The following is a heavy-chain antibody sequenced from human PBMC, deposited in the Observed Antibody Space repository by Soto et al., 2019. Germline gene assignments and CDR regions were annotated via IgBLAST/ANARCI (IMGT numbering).Heavy chain of an antibody. CDR2: INPSGGST. CDR1: GYTFTTYY. V-gene: IGHV1-46*01. D-gene: IGHD5-18*01. CDR3: ARRAYNYANMDV. Sequence: QVPLVQSGAEVKKPGASVKVSCETSGYTFTTYYMHCVRRAPGQGLEWMGMINPSGGSTSYAKKFQGRVTMTRDTSTRTIYMELSSLRFDDTAIYYCARRAYNYANMDVWGQGTTVTVSS. J-gene: IGHJ6*02.